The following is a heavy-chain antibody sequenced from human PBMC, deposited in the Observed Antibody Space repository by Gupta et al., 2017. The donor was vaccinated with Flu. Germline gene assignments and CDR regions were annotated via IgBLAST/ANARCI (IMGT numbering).Heavy chain of an antibody. D-gene: IGHD5-12*01. J-gene: IGHJ6*02. CDR2: INHSGST. CDR3: ARGTTIGYAEPIPYYYYYGMDV. Sequence: QVQLQQWGAGLLKPSETLSLTCAVYGGSFSGYYWSWIRQPPGKGLEWIGEINHSGSTNYNPSLKSRVTISVDTSKNQFSLKLSSVTAADTAVYYCARGTTIGYAEPIPYYYYYGMDVWGQGTTVTVSS. CDR1: GGSFSGYY. V-gene: IGHV4-34*01.